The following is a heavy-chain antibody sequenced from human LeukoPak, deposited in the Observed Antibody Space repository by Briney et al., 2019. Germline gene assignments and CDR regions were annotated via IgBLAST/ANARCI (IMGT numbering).Heavy chain of an antibody. J-gene: IGHJ5*02. CDR2: IYYSGST. CDR3: ARDSDYGGEDDP. Sequence: SETLSLTCTVSGVSISSGDYYWSWIRQPPGKGLEWIGYIYYSGSTYYNPSLKSRVTISVDTSKNQFSLKLSSVTAADTAVYYCARDSDYGGEDDPWGQGTLVTISS. CDR1: GVSISSGDYY. D-gene: IGHD4-23*01. V-gene: IGHV4-30-4*01.